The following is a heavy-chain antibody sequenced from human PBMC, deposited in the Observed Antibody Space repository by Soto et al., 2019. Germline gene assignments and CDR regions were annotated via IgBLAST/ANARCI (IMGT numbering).Heavy chain of an antibody. J-gene: IGHJ3*02. V-gene: IGHV3-23*01. Sequence: EVQLLESGGDLVQPGGSLRLSCVASGFTFEIFSMSWVRQAPGKGLQWVSGISATGGSTHYADSVKGRFTISRDNSRKTPYLHLNSLRSEDTATYYCAKSWGDSWQQSAFDMWGQGTMVTVAS. CDR3: AKSWGDSWQQSAFDM. D-gene: IGHD2-21*01. CDR2: ISATGGST. CDR1: GFTFEIFS.